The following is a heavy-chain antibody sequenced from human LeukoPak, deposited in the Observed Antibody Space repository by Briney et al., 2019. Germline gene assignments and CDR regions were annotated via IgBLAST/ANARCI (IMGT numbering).Heavy chain of an antibody. J-gene: IGHJ3*02. CDR1: GYSFTSYW. Sequence: GESLKISCKGSGYSFTSYWIGWVRQMPGKGLEWMGIIYPGDSDTRYSPSFQGQVTISADKSISTAYLQWSSLKASDTAMYYCARLRDTMVRGVISREAGAFDIWGQGTMVTVSS. CDR2: IYPGDSDT. D-gene: IGHD3-10*01. CDR3: ARLRDTMVRGVISREAGAFDI. V-gene: IGHV5-51*01.